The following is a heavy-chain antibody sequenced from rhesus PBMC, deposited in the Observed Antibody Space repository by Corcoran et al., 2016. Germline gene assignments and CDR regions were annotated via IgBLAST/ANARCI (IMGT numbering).Heavy chain of an antibody. CDR2: ISGISGNS. V-gene: IGHV4-99*01. D-gene: IGHD6-13*01. CDR3: ASPQYASWSGFDY. J-gene: IGHJ4*01. CDR1: GYSISSNYY. Sequence: QVQLQESGPGLVKPSETLSLTCAVPGYSISSNYYWGWIRQPPGKGLEDVGYISGISGNSYYNSSLKSRVTISKDTSKNQFSLILNSVTAADTAVYSCASPQYASWSGFDYWGQGVLVTVSS.